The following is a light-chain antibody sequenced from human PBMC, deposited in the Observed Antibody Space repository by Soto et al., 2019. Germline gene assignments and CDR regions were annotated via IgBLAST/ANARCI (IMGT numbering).Light chain of an antibody. CDR2: DVS. CDR3: CSYSTGTTLYV. Sequence: LTQPHSVSESPGETVTISCTRTSGGIASNYVQWYQQRPGKAPKLVIFDVSNRPSGVSDRFSGSKSGNTASLTISGLQAEDEGDYFCCSYSTGTTLYVFGSGTKLTVL. CDR1: SGGIASNY. J-gene: IGLJ1*01. V-gene: IGLV2-14*01.